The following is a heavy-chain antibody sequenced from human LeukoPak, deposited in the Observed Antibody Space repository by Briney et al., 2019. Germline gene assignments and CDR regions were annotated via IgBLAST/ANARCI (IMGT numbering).Heavy chain of an antibody. CDR3: ARDHYGDYVGGMDV. CDR1: GFTVSSNY. D-gene: IGHD4-17*01. J-gene: IGHJ6*02. CDR2: IYSGGST. Sequence: GGSLRLSCAASGFTVSSNYMSWVGQAPGKGLEWVSVIYSGGSTYYADSVKGRFTISRDNSKNTLYLQMNSLRAEDTAVYYCARDHYGDYVGGMDVWGQGTTVTVSS. V-gene: IGHV3-66*01.